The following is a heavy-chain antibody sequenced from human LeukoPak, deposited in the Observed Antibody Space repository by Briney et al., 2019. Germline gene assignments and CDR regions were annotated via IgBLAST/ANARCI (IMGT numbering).Heavy chain of an antibody. CDR2: INANSGTT. J-gene: IGHJ5*01. D-gene: IGHD6-19*01. Sequence: TGGSLRLSCAASGFAFSFYAMSWLRQPPGKGLEWVSTINANSGTTSYAASVRGRFPISRDNSKNTLYLQVNTLRADDTATYYCAKPVSGGLAVTADWFHPWGQGTLVVVSS. CDR1: GFAFSFYA. CDR3: AKPVSGGLAVTADWFHP. V-gene: IGHV3-23*01.